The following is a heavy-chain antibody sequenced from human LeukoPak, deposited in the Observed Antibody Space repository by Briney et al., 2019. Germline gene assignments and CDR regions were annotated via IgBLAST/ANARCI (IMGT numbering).Heavy chain of an antibody. CDR1: GYTFTSYG. J-gene: IGHJ6*02. CDR3: ARDPEYSSGLKYYYYYYGMDV. CDR2: ISAYNGNT. D-gene: IGHD6-19*01. V-gene: IGHV1-18*01. Sequence: ASVKVSCKASGYTFTSYGISWVRQAPGQGLEWMGWISAYNGNTNYAQKLQGRVTMTTDTSTSTAYMELRNLRSDDTAVYYCARDPEYSSGLKYYYYYYGMDVWGQGTTVTVSS.